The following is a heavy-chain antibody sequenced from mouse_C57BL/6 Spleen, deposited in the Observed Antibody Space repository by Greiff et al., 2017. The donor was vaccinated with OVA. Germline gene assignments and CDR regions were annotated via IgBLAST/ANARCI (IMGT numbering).Heavy chain of an antibody. J-gene: IGHJ4*01. Sequence: QVQLQQSGAELVRPGTSVKVSCKASGYAFTNYLIEWVKQRPGQGLEWIGVINPGSGGTNYNEKFKGKATLTADKSSSTAYMQLSSLTSEDSAVYFCARCGFITTDGAMDYWGQGTSVTVSS. CDR1: GYAFTNYL. CDR3: ARCGFITTDGAMDY. CDR2: INPGSGGT. D-gene: IGHD1-1*01. V-gene: IGHV1-54*01.